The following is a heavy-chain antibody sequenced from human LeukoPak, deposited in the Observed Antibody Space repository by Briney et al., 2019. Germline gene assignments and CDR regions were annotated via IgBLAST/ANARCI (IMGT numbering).Heavy chain of an antibody. Sequence: SETLSLTCTVSGYSISSGYYWGWIRQPPGKGLEWIGSIYYSGSTYYNPSLKSRVTISVDTSKNQFSLKLSSVTAADTAVYYCARHLYYYDSSGYYFTPYYFDYWGQGILVTVSS. V-gene: IGHV4-38-2*02. CDR1: GYSISSGYY. D-gene: IGHD3-22*01. J-gene: IGHJ4*02. CDR3: ARHLYYYDSSGYYFTPYYFDY. CDR2: IYYSGST.